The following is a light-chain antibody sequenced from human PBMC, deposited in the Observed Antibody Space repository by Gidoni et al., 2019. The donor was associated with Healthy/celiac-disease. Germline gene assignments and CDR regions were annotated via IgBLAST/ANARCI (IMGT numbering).Light chain of an antibody. Sequence: EIVLTQSPGTLSLSPGERATLPCRASQSVSSSYLAWYQQKPGQAPRLLIHGASSRATGIPDRFSGSGSGTDFTLTISRLEPEDFAVYYCQQYGSSPPVFTFGPXTKVDIK. V-gene: IGKV3-20*01. CDR1: QSVSSSY. J-gene: IGKJ3*01. CDR3: QQYGSSPPVFT. CDR2: GAS.